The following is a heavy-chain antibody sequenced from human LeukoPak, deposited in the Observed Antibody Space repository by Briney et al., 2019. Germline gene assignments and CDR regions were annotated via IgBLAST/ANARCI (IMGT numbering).Heavy chain of an antibody. CDR1: GFTFDDYA. CDR3: ARAAANYYYYYYMDV. D-gene: IGHD6-13*01. Sequence: GGSLRLSCAASGFTFDDYAMHWVRQAPGKGLEWVSGISWNSGSIGYADSVKGRFTISRDNAKNSLYLQMNSLRAEDTAVYYCARAAANYYYYYYMDVWGKGTTVTVSS. CDR2: ISWNSGSI. J-gene: IGHJ6*03. V-gene: IGHV3-9*01.